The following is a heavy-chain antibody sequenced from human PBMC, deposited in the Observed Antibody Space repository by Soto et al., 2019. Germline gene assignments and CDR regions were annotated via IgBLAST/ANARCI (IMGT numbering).Heavy chain of an antibody. Sequence: SETLSLTCTVSGGSISSGGYYWSWIRQHPGKGLEWIGYIYYSGSTYYNPSLKSRVTISVDTSKNQFSLKLSSVTAAGTAVYYCARSLAAAGSKWFDPRGQGTLVTVSS. J-gene: IGHJ5*02. D-gene: IGHD6-13*01. CDR1: GGSISSGGYY. V-gene: IGHV4-31*03. CDR3: ARSLAAAGSKWFDP. CDR2: IYYSGST.